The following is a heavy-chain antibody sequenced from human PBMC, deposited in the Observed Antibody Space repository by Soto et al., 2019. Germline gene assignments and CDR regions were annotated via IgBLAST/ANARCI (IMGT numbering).Heavy chain of an antibody. CDR3: ATRTGPYYYAMNV. J-gene: IGHJ6*02. Sequence: GGSLRLSCAASGFTVRSNYMTWVRQAPGKGLEWVSIINTCGSTYYADSVKGRFTISRDTSKMFLQMNSLRAEDTAVYYCATRTGPYYYAMNVWGQGTTVTVSS. D-gene: IGHD4-17*01. CDR1: GFTVRSNY. CDR2: INTCGST. V-gene: IGHV3-53*01.